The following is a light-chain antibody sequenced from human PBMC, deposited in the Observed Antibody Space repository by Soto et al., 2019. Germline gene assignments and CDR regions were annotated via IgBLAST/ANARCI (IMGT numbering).Light chain of an antibody. CDR1: QGISSD. Sequence: DIQMTQSPSSLSAAVEDRVTITWRASQGISSDLAWYQHKPGKPPKRLIYAASTLQSGVPSRFSGSGSGAKFTLTISSLQPEDFATYYCLQYYGYPYTFGQGTRLDMK. J-gene: IGKJ2*01. V-gene: IGKV1-17*01. CDR2: AAS. CDR3: LQYYGYPYT.